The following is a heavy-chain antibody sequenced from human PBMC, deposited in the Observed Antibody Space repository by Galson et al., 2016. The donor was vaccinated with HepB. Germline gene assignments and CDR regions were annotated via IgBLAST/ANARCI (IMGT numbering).Heavy chain of an antibody. Sequence: LRLSCAASGFTFSSYWMHWVRQAPGRGLVWVSRINTDGSRTNYADFVKGRVTISRDNAKNTLYLQMNSLRAEDTAVYYCARAGFKGFSNGMDVWGQGTTVTVSS. CDR1: GFTFSSYW. D-gene: IGHD2/OR15-2a*01. CDR3: ARAGFKGFSNGMDV. V-gene: IGHV3-74*01. J-gene: IGHJ6*02. CDR2: INTDGSRT.